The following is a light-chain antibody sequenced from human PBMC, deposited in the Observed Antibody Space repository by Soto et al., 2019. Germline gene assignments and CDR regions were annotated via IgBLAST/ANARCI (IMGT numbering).Light chain of an antibody. J-gene: IGLJ3*02. CDR3: QSYDSSLSGSM. Sequence: QSVLTQPPSVSGAPGQRVTISCTGSSSNIGAGYHVHWYQQLPGTAPKLLIYGNSNRRSGVPDRFSGSKSGTSASLAITGLQAEDEADYYCQSYDSSLSGSMFGGGTKLTVL. CDR1: SSNIGAGYH. CDR2: GNS. V-gene: IGLV1-40*01.